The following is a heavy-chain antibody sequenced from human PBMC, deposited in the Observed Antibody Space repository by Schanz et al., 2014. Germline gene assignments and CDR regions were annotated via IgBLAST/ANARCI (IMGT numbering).Heavy chain of an antibody. J-gene: IGHJ4*02. CDR3: ARGPTFDY. CDR1: GYPFTSDD. Sequence: QVQLVQSGAEVKKPGASVTVSCRASGYPFTSDDITWVRQAPGQGLEWMGWMNPNSGNPGFAQKFRGRVTMTRNTSMSTAYIELHILTSEDTAVYYCARGPTFDYWGQGTLVTVSS. V-gene: IGHV1-8*01. CDR2: MNPNSGNP.